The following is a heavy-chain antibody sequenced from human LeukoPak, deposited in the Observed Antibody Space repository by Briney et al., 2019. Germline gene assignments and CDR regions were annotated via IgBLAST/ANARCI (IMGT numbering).Heavy chain of an antibody. CDR3: ARDGSGSLRHFDY. CDR1: GFTFSSYA. Sequence: GGSLRLSCAASGFTFSSYAMHWVRQAPGKGLEWVAVISYDGSNKYYADSVKGRFTISRDNSKNTLYLQMNSLRAEDTAVYYCARDGSGSLRHFDYWGQGTLVTVSS. J-gene: IGHJ4*02. CDR2: ISYDGSNK. V-gene: IGHV3-30-3*01. D-gene: IGHD3-10*01.